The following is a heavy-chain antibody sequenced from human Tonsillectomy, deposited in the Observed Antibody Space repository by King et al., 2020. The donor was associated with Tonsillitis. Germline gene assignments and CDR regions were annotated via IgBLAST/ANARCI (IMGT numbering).Heavy chain of an antibody. CDR2: IGTAGDP. Sequence: VQLVESGGGLVQPGGSLRLSCAASGFTFSRFDMYWVRQATGKGLEWVSAIGTAGDPYYPDSVKGRFTIPSENAKNSLYLQMNSLRAGDTAVYYCARGKFYYDSSGFDYWGQGTLVIVSS. CDR3: ARGKFYYDSSGFDY. J-gene: IGHJ4*02. CDR1: GFTFSRFD. D-gene: IGHD3-22*01. V-gene: IGHV3-13*05.